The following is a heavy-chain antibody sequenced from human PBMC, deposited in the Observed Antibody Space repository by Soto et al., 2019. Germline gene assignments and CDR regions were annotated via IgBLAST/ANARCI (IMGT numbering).Heavy chain of an antibody. CDR3: AREVQVHAPAFVY. D-gene: IGHD3-10*01. V-gene: IGHV1-69*19. CDR1: GGTFNTYA. Sequence: QVQLVQSGAEMKKPGSSVKVSCQSSGGTFNTYAMNWVRQAPGQGPERMGDISPMFGAANYAPKFQGRVTITADESTGTSHMQLSSLTSEDTALYFCAREVQVHAPAFVYWGQGTLVTVSS. J-gene: IGHJ4*02. CDR2: ISPMFGAA.